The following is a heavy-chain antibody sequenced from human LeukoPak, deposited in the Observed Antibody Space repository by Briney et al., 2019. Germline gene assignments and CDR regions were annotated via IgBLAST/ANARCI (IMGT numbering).Heavy chain of an antibody. CDR1: GYTFTSYY. CDR2: INPSGGST. Sequence: ASVKVSCKASGYTFTSYYMHWVRQAPGQGLEWMGIINPSGGSTSYAQKFQGRVTMTRDMSTSTAYMELRSLRSDDTAVYYCARDTYSSGWYGRYYYYMDVWGKGTTVTVSS. J-gene: IGHJ6*03. V-gene: IGHV1-46*01. CDR3: ARDTYSSGWYGRYYYYMDV. D-gene: IGHD6-19*01.